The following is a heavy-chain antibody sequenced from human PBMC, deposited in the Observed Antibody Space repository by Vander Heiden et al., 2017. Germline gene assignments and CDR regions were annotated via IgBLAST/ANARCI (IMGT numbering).Heavy chain of an antibody. CDR3: AKDGNYYYFPGSSPPDY. CDR1: GFTFRSYA. J-gene: IGHJ4*01. V-gene: IGHV3-23*01. D-gene: IGHD3-10*01. CDR2: IRGRGVSK. Sequence: EVQLLESGGGLVQPGGSLRLSCAASGFTFRSYAMSWVRRAQGKGLGWVSVIRGRGVSKSSQDSGKGRFTISRDNSKTTLYLKMNSLRAEATAVYYRAKDGNYYYFPGSSPPDYWGQEPWSPSPQ.